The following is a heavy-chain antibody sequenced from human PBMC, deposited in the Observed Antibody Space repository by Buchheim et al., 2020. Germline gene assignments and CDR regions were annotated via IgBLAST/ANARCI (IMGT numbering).Heavy chain of an antibody. D-gene: IGHD3-10*01. CDR2: VNPNSGNR. CDR3: GGGGGGAGSYGMDV. Sequence: QVQLVQSGAEVKKSGASVKVSCTASGYTFPTYDINWVRQATGQRLEWMGWVNPNSGNRGYGQKFQGRLTMAGNTSINTVYMELSSLTSEDTAVYYWGGGGGGAGSYGMDVWGQGTT. J-gene: IGHJ6*02. V-gene: IGHV1-8*01. CDR1: GYTFPTYD.